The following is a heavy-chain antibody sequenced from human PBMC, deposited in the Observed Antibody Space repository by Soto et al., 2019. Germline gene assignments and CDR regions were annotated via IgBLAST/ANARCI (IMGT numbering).Heavy chain of an antibody. CDR2: IYHSGST. V-gene: IGHV4-38-2*01. Sequence: LSLTCAVSGYSINSGYYWGWIRQPPGKGLEWIGSIYHSGSTYYNPSLKSRVTISVDTSKNQFSLKLSSVTAADTAVYYCARVRGGSYSPGYFQHWGQGTLVTVSS. CDR3: ARVRGGSYSPGYFQH. CDR1: GYSINSGYY. J-gene: IGHJ1*01. D-gene: IGHD1-26*01.